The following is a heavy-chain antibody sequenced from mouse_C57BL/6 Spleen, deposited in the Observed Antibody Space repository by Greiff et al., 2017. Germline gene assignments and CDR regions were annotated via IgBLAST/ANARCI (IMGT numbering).Heavy chain of an antibody. J-gene: IGHJ4*01. D-gene: IGHD6-5*01. V-gene: IGHV5-17*01. CDR2: ISSGSSTI. CDR1: GFTFSDYG. Sequence: EVKLVESGGGLVKPGGSLKLSCAASGFTFSDYGMHWVRQAPEKGLEWVAYISSGSSTIYYADTVKGRFTISRDNAKNTLFLQMTSLRSEDTARYYCARPYDYEAMDYWGQGTSVTVSS. CDR3: ARPYDYEAMDY.